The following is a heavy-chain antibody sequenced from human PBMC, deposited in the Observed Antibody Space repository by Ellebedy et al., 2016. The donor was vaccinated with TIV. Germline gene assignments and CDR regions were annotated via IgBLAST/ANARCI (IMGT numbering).Heavy chain of an antibody. J-gene: IGHJ4*02. Sequence: GGSLRLXXLASAFTFTNDWMAWVRQVPGKGLEWVALINPDGSQREYVDSVKGRFTISRDNAQNSLYLQMNSLRAEDTALYYCARDPFNGALDYWGQGTLVTVSS. CDR1: AFTFTNDW. CDR3: ARDPFNGALDY. D-gene: IGHD4-17*01. CDR2: INPDGSQR. V-gene: IGHV3-7*01.